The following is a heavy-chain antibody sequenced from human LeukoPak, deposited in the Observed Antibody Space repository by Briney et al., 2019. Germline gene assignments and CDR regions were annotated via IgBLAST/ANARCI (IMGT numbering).Heavy chain of an antibody. Sequence: GESLKISCKGSGYSFTSYWIGWVRQMPGKGLEWMAIIYPGDSDTRYSPSFQGQVTISADKSISTAYLQWSSLKASDTAMYYCARIGSGSYARDAFDIWGQGTMVTVSS. V-gene: IGHV5-51*01. CDR3: ARIGSGSYARDAFDI. CDR2: IYPGDSDT. D-gene: IGHD1-26*01. J-gene: IGHJ3*02. CDR1: GYSFTSYW.